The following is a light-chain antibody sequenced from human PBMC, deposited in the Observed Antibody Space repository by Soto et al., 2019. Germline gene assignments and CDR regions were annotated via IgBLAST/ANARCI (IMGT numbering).Light chain of an antibody. Sequence: IQMTQSPSTLSASLGDRVTITCRASESIRTWLAWYQHKPGKAPKFLIYDASSLESGVPSRFSGSGSGTEFTLTISNLQPDDFATYFCQQYNNYPRTFGQGTKVDI. J-gene: IGKJ1*01. CDR3: QQYNNYPRT. V-gene: IGKV1-5*01. CDR1: ESIRTW. CDR2: DAS.